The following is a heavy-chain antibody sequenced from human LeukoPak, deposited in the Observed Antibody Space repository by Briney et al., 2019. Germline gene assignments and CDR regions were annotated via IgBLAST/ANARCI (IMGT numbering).Heavy chain of an antibody. CDR1: GGSFSGYY. J-gene: IGHJ4*02. V-gene: IGHV4-34*01. CDR3: AKDSGPDTAMVPGNIDY. Sequence: SETLSLTCAVYGGSFSGYYWSWLRQPPGKGLEWIGEINHSGSTNYNPSLKSRVTISVDTSKNQFSLKLSSVTAADTAVYYCAKDSGPDTAMVPGNIDYWGQGTLVTVSS. CDR2: INHSGST. D-gene: IGHD5-18*01.